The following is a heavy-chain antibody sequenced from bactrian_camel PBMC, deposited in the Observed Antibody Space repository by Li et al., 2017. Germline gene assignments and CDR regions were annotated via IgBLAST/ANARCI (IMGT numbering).Heavy chain of an antibody. CDR3: AASGPYCYTKLSVADFTY. CDR2: ITTGGSST. J-gene: IGHJ6*01. CDR1: ADALMY. V-gene: IGHV3S53*01. D-gene: IGHD2*01. Sequence: HVQLVESGGGSTQVGGSLRLSCSASADALMYMAWFRQAPGQKREAVAAITTGGSSTMYHDSVKGRFTISRESGKNTVHLQMNSLMPEDTAMYYCAASGPYCYTKLSVADFTYWGQGTQVTVS.